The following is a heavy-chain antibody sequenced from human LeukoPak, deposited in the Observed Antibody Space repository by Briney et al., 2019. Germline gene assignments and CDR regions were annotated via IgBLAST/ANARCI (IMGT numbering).Heavy chain of an antibody. Sequence: ASVKVSCKASGYTFTGYYLHWVRQAPGQGLEWMGWIHPNSGGTNYAQKFQGRATMTRDTSISTAYLDLRRLRSDDTAVYYCARVVVRDANNYKDYWGQGTLVTVSS. CDR2: IHPNSGGT. D-gene: IGHD5-24*01. J-gene: IGHJ4*02. CDR3: ARVVVRDANNYKDY. CDR1: GYTFTGYY. V-gene: IGHV1-2*02.